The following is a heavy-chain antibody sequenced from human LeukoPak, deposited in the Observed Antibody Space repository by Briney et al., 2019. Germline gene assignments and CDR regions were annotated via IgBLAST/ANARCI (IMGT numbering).Heavy chain of an antibody. CDR1: GFTFSSYA. D-gene: IGHD2-21*01. V-gene: IGHV3-23*01. CDR3: AKDRVCGGDCYWYYYYYMDV. J-gene: IGHJ6*03. CDR2: ISGSGGST. Sequence: GGSLRLSCAASGFTFSSYAMSWVRQAPGKGLEWVSAISGSGGSTYYADSVKGRFTISRDNSKNTLYLQMNSLRAEDTAVYYCAKDRVCGGDCYWYYYYYMDVWGKGTTVTVSS.